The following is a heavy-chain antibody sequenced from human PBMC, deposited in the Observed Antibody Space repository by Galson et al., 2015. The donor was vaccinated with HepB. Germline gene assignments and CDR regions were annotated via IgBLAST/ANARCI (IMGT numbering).Heavy chain of an antibody. CDR1: GGTFSSYA. CDR2: IIPIFGTA. CDR3: AIVTSPEVGWFDP. Sequence: VKVSCKASGGTFSSYAISWVRQAPGQGLEWMGGIIPIFGTANYAQKFQGRVTITADESTSTAYMELSSLRSEDTAVYYCAIVTSPEVGWFDPWGQGTLVTVSS. D-gene: IGHD2-2*01. V-gene: IGHV1-69*13. J-gene: IGHJ5*02.